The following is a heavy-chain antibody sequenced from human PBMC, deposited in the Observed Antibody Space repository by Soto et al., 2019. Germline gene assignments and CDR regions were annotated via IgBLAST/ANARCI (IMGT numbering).Heavy chain of an antibody. CDR3: ARDGEGRGAGHSSSSTRPDAFDI. J-gene: IGHJ3*02. Sequence: GGSLRLSCAASGFTFSSYAMHWVRQAPGKGLEWVAVISYDGSNKYYADSVKGRFTISRDNSKNTLYLQMNSLRAEDTAVYYCARDGEGRGAGHSSSSTRPDAFDIWGQGTMVTVSS. D-gene: IGHD6-6*01. CDR2: ISYDGSNK. V-gene: IGHV3-30*04. CDR1: GFTFSSYA.